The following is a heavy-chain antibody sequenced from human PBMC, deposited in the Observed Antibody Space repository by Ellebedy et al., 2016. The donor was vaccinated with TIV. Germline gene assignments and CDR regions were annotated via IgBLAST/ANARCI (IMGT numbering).Heavy chain of an antibody. CDR2: INPSGGST. V-gene: IGHV1-46*01. CDR3: ARGESDTLYYYYGMDV. D-gene: IGHD2-2*02. Sequence: ASVKVSXXASGYTFTSYYMHWVRQAPGQGLEWMGIINPSGGSTSYAQKFQGRVTMTRDTSTSTVYMELSSLRSEDTAVYYCARGESDTLYYYYGMDVWGQGTTVTVSS. CDR1: GYTFTSYY. J-gene: IGHJ6*02.